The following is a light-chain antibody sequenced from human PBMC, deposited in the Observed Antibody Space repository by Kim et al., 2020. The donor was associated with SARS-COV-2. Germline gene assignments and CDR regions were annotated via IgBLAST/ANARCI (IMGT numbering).Light chain of an antibody. V-gene: IGLV4-69*01. CDR1: SGHSSYA. Sequence: PVLTQSPSASASLGASVKLTCTLSSGHSSYAIAWHQQQPEKGPRYLMKLNSDGSHSKGDGIPDCFSGSSSGAERYLTISSLQSEDEADYYCQTWGTGIRVFGTGTKVTVL. CDR3: QTWGTGIRV. J-gene: IGLJ1*01. CDR2: LNSDGSH.